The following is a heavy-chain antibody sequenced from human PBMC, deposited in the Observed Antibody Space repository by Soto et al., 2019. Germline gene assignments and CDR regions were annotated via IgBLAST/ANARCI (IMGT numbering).Heavy chain of an antibody. Sequence: EVQLVESGGGLVQPGESLRLSCVASGFTFSYYWMHWVRQAPGKGLVWVSRIHIDGSSTTYADSVKDRFTISRDNARNTVYLQMNSLRAEDTAVYYCAGGDRGAFDLWGQGTVLTVSS. CDR1: GFTFSYYW. CDR2: IHIDGSST. V-gene: IGHV3-74*03. J-gene: IGHJ3*01. D-gene: IGHD3-10*01. CDR3: AGGDRGAFDL.